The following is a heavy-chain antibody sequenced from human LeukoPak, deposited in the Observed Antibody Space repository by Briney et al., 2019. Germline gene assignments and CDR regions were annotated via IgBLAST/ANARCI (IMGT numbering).Heavy chain of an antibody. CDR1: GFTFSSYG. V-gene: IGHV3-33*06. D-gene: IGHD4-17*01. Sequence: GGSLRLSCAASGFTFSSYGMHWVRQAPGKGLEWVAVIWYDGSNKYYADSVKGRFTISRDNSKNTLYLQMNSLRAGDTAVYYCAKDPNGDYVGAFDSWGQGTLVTVSS. CDR3: AKDPNGDYVGAFDS. CDR2: IWYDGSNK. J-gene: IGHJ3*01.